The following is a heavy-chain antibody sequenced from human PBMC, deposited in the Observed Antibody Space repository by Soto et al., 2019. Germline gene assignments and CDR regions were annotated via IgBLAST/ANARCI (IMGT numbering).Heavy chain of an antibody. Sequence: GESLKISCKGSGYSFTSYWIGWVRQMPGKGLEWMGIIYPGDSDTRYSPSFQGQVTISADKSISTAYLQWSSLKASDTAMYYCARLGYDFWSGYYTGYYYGMDVWGQGTTVTVSS. CDR1: GYSFTSYW. D-gene: IGHD3-3*01. V-gene: IGHV5-51*01. CDR2: IYPGDSDT. CDR3: ARLGYDFWSGYYTGYYYGMDV. J-gene: IGHJ6*02.